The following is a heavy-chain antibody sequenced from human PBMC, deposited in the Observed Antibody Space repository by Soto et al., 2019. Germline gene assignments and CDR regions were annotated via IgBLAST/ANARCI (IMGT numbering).Heavy chain of an antibody. CDR2: ISCSGSTI. J-gene: IGHJ6*03. D-gene: IGHD2-15*01. Sequence: GGSLRLSCAAYGFTFSDYYMSWIRQAPGKGLEWVSYISCSGSTIYYADSVKGRFTISRDNAKNSLYLQMNSLRAEDTAVYYCARVMKTRRCSGGSCYPDSYYYYYMDVWGKGTTVTVS. CDR1: GFTFSDYY. V-gene: IGHV3-11*01. CDR3: ARVMKTRRCSGGSCYPDSYYYYYMDV.